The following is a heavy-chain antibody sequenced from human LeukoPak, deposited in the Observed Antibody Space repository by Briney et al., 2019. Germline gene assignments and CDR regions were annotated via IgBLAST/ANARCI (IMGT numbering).Heavy chain of an antibody. Sequence: ASVKVSCKASGYTFTSYGISWVRQAPGQGLEWMGWISAYNGNTNYAQKLQGRVTMTTDTSTSTAYMELRSLRSDDTAVYYCAREKRKYYYDSSGNVDYWGQGTLVTVSS. CDR3: AREKRKYYYDSSGNVDY. J-gene: IGHJ4*02. CDR1: GYTFTSYG. V-gene: IGHV1-18*01. D-gene: IGHD3-22*01. CDR2: ISAYNGNT.